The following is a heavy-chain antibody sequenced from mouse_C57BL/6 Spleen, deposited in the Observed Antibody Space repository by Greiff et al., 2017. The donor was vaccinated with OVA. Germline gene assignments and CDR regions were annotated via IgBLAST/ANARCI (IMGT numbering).Heavy chain of an antibody. V-gene: IGHV1-50*01. Sequence: QVQLQQPGAELVKPGASVKLSCKASGYTFTSYWMQWVKQRPGQGLEWIGEIDPSDSYTNYNQKFKGKATLTVDTSSSTAYMQRSILTSEDSAVYYCARRNNWDLYYYAMDYWGQGTSVTVSS. D-gene: IGHD4-1*01. J-gene: IGHJ4*01. CDR2: IDPSDSYT. CDR3: ARRNNWDLYYYAMDY. CDR1: GYTFTSYW.